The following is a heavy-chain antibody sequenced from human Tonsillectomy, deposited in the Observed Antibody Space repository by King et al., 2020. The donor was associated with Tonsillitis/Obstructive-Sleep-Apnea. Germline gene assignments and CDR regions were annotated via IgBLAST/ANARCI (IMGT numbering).Heavy chain of an antibody. J-gene: IGHJ1*01. CDR1: GYTFTSYD. D-gene: IGHD3-22*01. V-gene: IGHV1-18*01. Sequence: LQLVQSGAEVKKPGASVKVSCKASGYTFTSYDITWVRQAPGQGLEWMGWSRPYDGDTNYAQKLQGRVTMTSDTSTTTAYMELRSLRSDDTAVYYCARDYYDSSGYYHGYFQHWGQGTLVTVSS. CDR3: ARDYYDSSGYYHGYFQH. CDR2: SRPYDGDT.